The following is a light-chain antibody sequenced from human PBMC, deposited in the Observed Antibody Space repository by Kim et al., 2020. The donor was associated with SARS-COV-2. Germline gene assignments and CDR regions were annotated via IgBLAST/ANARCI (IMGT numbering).Light chain of an antibody. V-gene: IGLV6-57*03. CDR1: SGSIDTNY. CDR3: QSFDSSNLV. CDR2: ENN. Sequence: GKTVTISCARSSGSIDTNYVQWYQQRPGSVPTTVIYENNQRPSGVPDRFSGSVDSSSNSASLTISGLKTEDEADYYCQSFDSSNLVFGGGTQLTVL. J-gene: IGLJ3*02.